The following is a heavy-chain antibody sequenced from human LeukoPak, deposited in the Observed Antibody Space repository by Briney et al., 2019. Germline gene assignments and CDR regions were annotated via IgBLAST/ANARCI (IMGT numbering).Heavy chain of an antibody. Sequence: GGSLRLSCSVSGFTFSNYAMHWVCQAPGKGLEWVSLISGGSGNIYYVDSVKGRFTISRDNSKNTLYVQMTSLRAEDTAIYYCAKGSDYYGSVTSKKTDWGQGTLVTVSS. CDR3: AKGSDYYGSVTSKKTD. CDR2: ISGGSGNI. V-gene: IGHV3-23*01. D-gene: IGHD3-10*01. J-gene: IGHJ4*02. CDR1: GFTFSNYA.